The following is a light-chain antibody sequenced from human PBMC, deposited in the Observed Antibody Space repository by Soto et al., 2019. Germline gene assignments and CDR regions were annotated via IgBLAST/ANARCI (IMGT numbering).Light chain of an antibody. J-gene: IGLJ1*01. V-gene: IGLV2-8*01. Sequence: QSVLTQPASVSGSPGQSITISCTGTSSVVGGYNYVSWYQQHPGKAPKLMIYEVSKRPSGVPDRFSGSKSGNTASLTVSGLQAEDEADYYCSSYAGSNNYVFGPGTKFTVL. CDR2: EVS. CDR1: SSVVGGYNY. CDR3: SSYAGSNNYV.